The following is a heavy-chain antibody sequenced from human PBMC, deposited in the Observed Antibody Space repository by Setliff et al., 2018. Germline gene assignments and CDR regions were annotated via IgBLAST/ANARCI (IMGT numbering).Heavy chain of an antibody. Sequence: ASVKVSCKASGYSLSAYVMHWVRQAPGQRLEWMGWINGASGNTKYSQKFQGRVTITRDTSASTAYMELSSLTSEDTAVYFCARGSRGFDYWGQGALVTVSS. V-gene: IGHV1-3*01. CDR2: INGASGNT. CDR1: GYSLSAYV. CDR3: ARGSRGFDY. J-gene: IGHJ4*02.